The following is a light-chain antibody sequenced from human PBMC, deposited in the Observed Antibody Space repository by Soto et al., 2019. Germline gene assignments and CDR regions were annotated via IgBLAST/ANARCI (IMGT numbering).Light chain of an antibody. Sequence: EIVLTQSPATLSSFPGDRVTLSCRASQYINTRLAWYQHRPGQVPRLLIYQTSIRAAGIPARFSASGTGTDFTLTISDVQPEDFAVYYCHQRQSWPRTFGQGTKLDI. CDR1: QYINTR. V-gene: IGKV3-11*01. CDR3: HQRQSWPRT. CDR2: QTS. J-gene: IGKJ1*01.